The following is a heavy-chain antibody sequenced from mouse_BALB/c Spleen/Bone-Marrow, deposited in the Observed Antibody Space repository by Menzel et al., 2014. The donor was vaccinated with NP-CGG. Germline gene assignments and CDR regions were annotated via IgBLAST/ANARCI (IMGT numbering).Heavy chain of an antibody. V-gene: IGHV7-1*02. D-gene: IGHD2-10*02. CDR3: ARDVGYGNYFVY. J-gene: IGHJ3*01. CDR1: GFTFSDFY. Sequence: EVKLVESGGGLAQPGDSLRLSCATSGFTFSDFYMDWVRQPPGKRLEWIAASRNKAKYYTTEYSASVKGRFIVSRDTSQSVLYLQMNALRAEDTAIYYCARDVGYGNYFVYWGQGTLVTVSA. CDR2: SRNKAKYYTT.